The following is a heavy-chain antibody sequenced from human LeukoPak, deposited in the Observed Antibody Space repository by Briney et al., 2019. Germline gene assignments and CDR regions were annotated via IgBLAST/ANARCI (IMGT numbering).Heavy chain of an antibody. CDR2: INHSGST. Sequence: SETLSLTCAVYGGSFSGYYWSWIRQPPGKGLEWIGEINHSGSTNYNPSLKSRVTISVDTSKNQFSLKLSSVTAADTAVYYCARGPRVVVVAATLYYHYGMDVWGQGTTVTVSS. CDR3: ARGPRVVVVAATLYYHYGMDV. CDR1: GGSFSGYY. D-gene: IGHD2-15*01. J-gene: IGHJ6*02. V-gene: IGHV4-34*01.